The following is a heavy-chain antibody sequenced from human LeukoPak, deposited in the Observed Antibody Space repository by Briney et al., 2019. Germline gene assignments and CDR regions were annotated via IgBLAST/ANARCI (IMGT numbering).Heavy chain of an antibody. CDR2: ISSSSSYT. CDR3: ASAAAGKDY. Sequence: SGGSLRLSCAASGFTFSDYYMSWIRQAPGKGLEWVSYISSSSSYTNYVDSVKGRFTISRDNAKNSLYLQMNSLRAEDTAVYYCASAAAGKDYWGQGTLVTVSS. D-gene: IGHD6-13*01. J-gene: IGHJ4*02. V-gene: IGHV3-11*06. CDR1: GFTFSDYY.